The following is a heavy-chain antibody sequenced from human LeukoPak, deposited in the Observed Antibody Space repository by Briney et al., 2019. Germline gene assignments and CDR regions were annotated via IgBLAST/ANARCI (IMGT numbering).Heavy chain of an antibody. Sequence: GASVKVSCKASGYTFTSYGISWVRQAPGQGLEWMGWISAYNGNTNYAQKLQGRVTMTTDTSTSTAYMELRSLRSGDTAVYYCARVEYYYDSSGYFPPDYWGQGTLVTVSS. D-gene: IGHD3-22*01. CDR3: ARVEYYYDSSGYFPPDY. V-gene: IGHV1-18*01. J-gene: IGHJ4*02. CDR2: ISAYNGNT. CDR1: GYTFTSYG.